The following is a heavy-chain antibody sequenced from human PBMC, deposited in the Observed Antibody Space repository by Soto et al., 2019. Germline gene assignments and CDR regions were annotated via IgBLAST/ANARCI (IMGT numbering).Heavy chain of an antibody. CDR3: ARGAGVYDISEY. V-gene: IGHV3-30-3*01. CDR2: ISYDGTNE. Sequence: QVQLVESGGGVVQPGRSLRLSCAASGFTFSSYAMHWVRQAPGKGLEWVAVISYDGTNEKYADSVKGRFTISRDNSKNTLFVQMKSLRVEDTAVYYCARGAGVYDISEYWGQGTLVTVSS. CDR1: GFTFSSYA. D-gene: IGHD5-12*01. J-gene: IGHJ4*02.